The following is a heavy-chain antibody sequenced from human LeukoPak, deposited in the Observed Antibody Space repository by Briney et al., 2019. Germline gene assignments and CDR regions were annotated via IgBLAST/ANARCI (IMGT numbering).Heavy chain of an antibody. D-gene: IGHD3-22*01. J-gene: IGHJ4*02. CDR2: ISGSGGST. CDR3: AKEPSSPYYYDSSGYQAY. CDR1: GFTFSSYA. Sequence: GGSLRLSCAASGFTFSSYAMRWVRQAPGKGLEWVSAISGSGGSTYYADSVKGRFTISRDNSKNTLYLQMNSLRAEDTAVYYCAKEPSSPYYYDSSGYQAYWGQGTLVTVSS. V-gene: IGHV3-23*01.